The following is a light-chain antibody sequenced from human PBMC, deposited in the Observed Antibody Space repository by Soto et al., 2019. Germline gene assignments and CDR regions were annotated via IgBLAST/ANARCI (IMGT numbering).Light chain of an antibody. CDR1: RSDVGGYNY. CDR2: DVS. Sequence: QSALTQPPSASGSPGQSVTISCTGTRSDVGGYNYVSWYQQHPGRAPKLMIYDVSKRPSGVPDRFSGSKSGNTASLIVSGLQAEDEADYYCGSYAGSKYVLFGGGTKLTVL. CDR3: GSYAGSKYVL. J-gene: IGLJ2*01. V-gene: IGLV2-8*01.